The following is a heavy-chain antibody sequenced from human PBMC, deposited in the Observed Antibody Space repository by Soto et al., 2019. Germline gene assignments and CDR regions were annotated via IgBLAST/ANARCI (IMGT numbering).Heavy chain of an antibody. V-gene: IGHV4-34*01. CDR2: INHSGST. CDR1: GGSFSGYY. J-gene: IGHJ5*02. Sequence: SETLSLTCAVYGGSFSGYYWSWIRQPPGKGLEWIGEINHSGSTNYNPSLKSRVTISVDTSKNQFSLKLSSVTAADTAVYYCARGKDIVVVVAATGNWLDPWGQGTLVTVSS. D-gene: IGHD2-15*01. CDR3: ARGKDIVVVVAATGNWLDP.